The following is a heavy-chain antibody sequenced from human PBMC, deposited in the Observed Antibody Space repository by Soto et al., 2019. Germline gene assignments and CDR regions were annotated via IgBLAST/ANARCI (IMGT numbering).Heavy chain of an antibody. CDR1: GGSISSGGYY. J-gene: IGHJ5*02. D-gene: IGHD2-21*01. CDR2: IYYSGST. V-gene: IGHV4-31*01. CDR3: ARVGVINWFDP. Sequence: QVQLQESGPGLVKPSQTLSLTCTVSGGSISSGGYYWSWIRQHPGKGLEWIGYIYYSGSTYYNPYLRSPVTISVATSKNQSSLKLSSVTAADTAVYYCARVGVINWFDPWGQGTLVTVSS.